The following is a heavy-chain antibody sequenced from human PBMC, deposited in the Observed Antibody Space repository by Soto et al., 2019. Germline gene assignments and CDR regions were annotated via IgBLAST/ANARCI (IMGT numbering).Heavy chain of an antibody. CDR2: IQSGGST. CDR1: GFTVSTKY. J-gene: IGHJ6*04. Sequence: EVQLVESGGGLVQPGGSLRLSCAASGFTVSTKYMSWVRQAPGKGLEWVSLIQSGGSTYYAGSVEGRFTISRDNSENMLFLQMNSLRVEDTAMYYCTRDDVYCDGGGCYGVPMDVWGKGPTVTVSA. CDR3: TRDDVYCDGGGCYGVPMDV. D-gene: IGHD2-15*01. V-gene: IGHV3-66*01.